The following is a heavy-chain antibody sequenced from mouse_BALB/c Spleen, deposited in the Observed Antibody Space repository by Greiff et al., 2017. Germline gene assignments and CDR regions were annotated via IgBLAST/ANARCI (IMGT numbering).Heavy chain of an antibody. J-gene: IGHJ4*01. V-gene: IGHV5-17*02. CDR3: ARGGNYLYYYAMDY. CDR1: GFTFSSFG. CDR2: ISSGSSTI. Sequence: EVQLQESGGGLVQPGGSRKLSCAASGFTFSSFGMHWVRQAPEKGLEWVAYISSGSSTIYYADTVKGRFTISRDNPKNTLFLQMTSLRSEDTAMYYCARGGNYLYYYAMDYWGQGTSVTVSS. D-gene: IGHD2-1*01.